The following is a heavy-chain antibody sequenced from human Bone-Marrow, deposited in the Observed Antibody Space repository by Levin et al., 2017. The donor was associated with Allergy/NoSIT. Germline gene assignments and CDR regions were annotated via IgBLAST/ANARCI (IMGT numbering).Heavy chain of an antibody. CDR1: GGSIRSTNYN. Sequence: SQTLSLPCTVSGGSIRSTNYNWGWIRQPPGKGLEWIGNIHYSGSTDYNPSLKSRVTISVDTSKSLFSLKLSSVTAADTAVYYCASFDFWSGYYLFWGQGTLVSVSS. V-gene: IGHV4-39*01. J-gene: IGHJ4*02. CDR3: ASFDFWSGYYLF. D-gene: IGHD3-3*01. CDR2: IHYSGST.